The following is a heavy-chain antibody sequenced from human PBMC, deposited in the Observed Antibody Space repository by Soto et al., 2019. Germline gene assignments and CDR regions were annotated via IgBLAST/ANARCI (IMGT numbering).Heavy chain of an antibody. CDR2: ITSSSGHI. CDR1: GFTLTTYT. V-gene: IGHV3-21*01. J-gene: IGHJ6*02. CDR3: VSERGLSSFYGMYG. D-gene: IGHD3-10*01. Sequence: GGSLRLSCEASGFTLTTYTMNWVRQASGKGLEWVSSITSSSGHIYYADSVKGRFTISRDNARNSLYLQMNSLRAEDTAGYYCVSERGLSSFYGMYGWGQRTTVTVSS.